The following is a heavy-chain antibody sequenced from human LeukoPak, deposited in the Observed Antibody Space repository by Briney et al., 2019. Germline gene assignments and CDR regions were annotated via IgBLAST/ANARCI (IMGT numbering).Heavy chain of an antibody. CDR1: GGSISYYY. CDR3: AREDPQTRVPEGMDV. CDR2: VYYSGTT. D-gene: IGHD4/OR15-4a*01. J-gene: IGHJ6*02. Sequence: SETLSLTCTVSGGSISYYYWSWIRQSPGKRLEWIGYVYYSGTTNYNPSLKSRVTISVDTSKNQFSLQLRSVTAADTAVYYCAREDPQTRVPEGMDVWGQGTTVTVSS. V-gene: IGHV4-59*01.